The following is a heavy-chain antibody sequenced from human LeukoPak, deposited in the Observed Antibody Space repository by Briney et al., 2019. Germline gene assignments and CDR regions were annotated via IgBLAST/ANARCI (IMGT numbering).Heavy chain of an antibody. CDR1: QFRFPFSHYG. V-gene: IGHV3-33*06. Sequence: GGSLTLSCVASQFRFPFSHYGMHWVRQAPGRGLEWVAVTWSDGTNQYYADSVRGRFPISRDNSQKTVYLQMNSLRVEDTAVYFCAKDAQRGFDYSNSLEYWGQGTLVTVSS. CDR3: AKDAQRGFDYSNSLEY. CDR2: TWSDGTNQ. D-gene: IGHD4-11*01. J-gene: IGHJ4*02.